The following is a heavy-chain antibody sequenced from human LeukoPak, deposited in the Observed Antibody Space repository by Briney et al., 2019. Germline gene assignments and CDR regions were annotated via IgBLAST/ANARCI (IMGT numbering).Heavy chain of an antibody. CDR3: AKVFSYRGDDAFDI. CDR1: GFTFSKYV. V-gene: IGHV3-23*01. Sequence: GGSLRLSCAASGFTFSKYVLGWVRQAPGKGLEWVSEINPVGDKTYYADSVKGRFTISRDNSKTTVNLQMNSLRVEDTAMYYCAKVFSYRGDDAFDIWGQGTMVTVSS. D-gene: IGHD5-12*01. CDR2: INPVGDKT. J-gene: IGHJ3*02.